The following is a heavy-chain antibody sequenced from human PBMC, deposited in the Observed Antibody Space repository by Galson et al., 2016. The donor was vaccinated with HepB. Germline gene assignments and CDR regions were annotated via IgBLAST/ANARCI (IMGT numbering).Heavy chain of an antibody. CDR2: IWYEGTNK. CDR3: ARGGYSYDTQGGYYDYYGMDV. Sequence: SLRLSCAASGFTFSNYGVHWVRRAPGKGLEWVTLIWYEGTNKYYADSVKGRFTISRDNSKNTLYLQMNSLRAEDTAVYYCARGGYSYDTQGGYYDYYGMDVWGQGTTVTVSS. D-gene: IGHD5-18*01. J-gene: IGHJ6*02. CDR1: GFTFSNYG. V-gene: IGHV3-33*01.